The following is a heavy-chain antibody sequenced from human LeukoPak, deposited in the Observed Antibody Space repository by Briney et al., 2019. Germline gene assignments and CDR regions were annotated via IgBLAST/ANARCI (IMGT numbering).Heavy chain of an antibody. D-gene: IGHD2/OR15-2a*01. V-gene: IGHV3-7*01. J-gene: IGHJ3*01. CDR3: ARSNILNAFEV. CDR1: GFIFSSYW. Sequence: GGSLRLSCGASGFIFSSYWMSWVRQAPGKGLEWVANINQDGSGKYYVDSVKGRFTISRDNAKNSLYLQMNSLRAEDTAFYYCARSNILNAFEVWGQGTMVTVSS. CDR2: INQDGSGK.